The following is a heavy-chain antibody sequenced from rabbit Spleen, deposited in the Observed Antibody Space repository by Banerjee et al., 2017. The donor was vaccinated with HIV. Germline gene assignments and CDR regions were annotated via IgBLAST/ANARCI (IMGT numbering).Heavy chain of an antibody. J-gene: IGHJ4*01. CDR1: GVSLNDKDV. V-gene: IGHV1S45*01. CDR3: ARGTPHDGDVKL. Sequence: QEQLVESGGGLVKPEGSLTLTCKASGVSLNDKDVMCWVRQAPGKGLEWIACVVVGSGSTYYASWAKGRFTVSKTSSTTVTLQMTSLTVADTATYFCARGTPHDGDVKLWGPGTLVTVS. CDR2: VVVGSGST. D-gene: IGHD2-1*01.